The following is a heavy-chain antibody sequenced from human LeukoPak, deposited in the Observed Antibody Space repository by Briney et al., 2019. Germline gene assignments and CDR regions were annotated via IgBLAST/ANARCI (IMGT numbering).Heavy chain of an antibody. D-gene: IGHD6-13*01. Sequence: SETLSLTCTVSGGSISSGGHYWSWIRQHPGKGLEWIGYIYYSGSTYYNPSLKSRVTISVDTSKNQFSLRLSSVTAADTAVYFCAMGFWYEEYFQHWGQGSLVIVSS. J-gene: IGHJ1*01. CDR1: GGSISSGGHY. CDR2: IYYSGST. V-gene: IGHV4-31*03. CDR3: AMGFWYEEYFQH.